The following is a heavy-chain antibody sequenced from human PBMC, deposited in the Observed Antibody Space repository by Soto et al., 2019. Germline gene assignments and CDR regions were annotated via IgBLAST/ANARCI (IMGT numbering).Heavy chain of an antibody. CDR3: ARADYEILTGSYAMDV. D-gene: IGHD3-9*01. V-gene: IGHV4-4*07. CDR1: GDSLGNYY. J-gene: IGHJ6*02. Sequence: SETRSLTCTVSGDSLGNYYWFGSGQPVGKGLEWIGRVSSSGNTNANPTLNSRATMSIDTSKNQFSLRLRSVTAADTAVYYCARADYEILTGSYAMDVWGQGTTVTVSS. CDR2: VSSSGNT.